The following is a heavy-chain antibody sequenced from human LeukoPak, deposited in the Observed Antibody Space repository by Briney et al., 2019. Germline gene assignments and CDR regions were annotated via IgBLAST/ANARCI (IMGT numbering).Heavy chain of an antibody. CDR3: ARIPPHSSSGIWVVVGSYFDY. J-gene: IGHJ4*02. Sequence: KPSETLSLTCTVSGGSISSYYWSWIRQPPGKGLEWIGYIYYSGSTNYNPSLKSRVTISVDTSKNQFSLKLSSVTAADTAVYYCARIPPHSSSGIWVVVGSYFDYWGQGTPVTVSS. CDR1: GGSISSYY. V-gene: IGHV4-59*01. D-gene: IGHD6-25*01. CDR2: IYYSGST.